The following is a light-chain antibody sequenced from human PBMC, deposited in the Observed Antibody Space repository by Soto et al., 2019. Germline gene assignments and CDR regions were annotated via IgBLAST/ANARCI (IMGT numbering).Light chain of an antibody. Sequence: DFVMTQAPDSLAVSLGERATINCKSSQSVLYNSNNKNHLGWFQQKPGHPPKLLIYGASFRPSGVPDRFSGTGSRTDFTLTINRLQAENEAVYYCQQYSSIPFTFGQGTKLEI. CDR1: QSVLYNSNNKNH. J-gene: IGKJ2*01. CDR3: QQYSSIPFT. CDR2: GAS. V-gene: IGKV4-1*01.